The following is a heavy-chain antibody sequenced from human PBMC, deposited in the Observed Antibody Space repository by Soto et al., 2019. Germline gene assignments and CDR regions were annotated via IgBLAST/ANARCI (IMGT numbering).Heavy chain of an antibody. CDR1: GYTFNSHF. D-gene: IGHD5-12*01. V-gene: IGHV1-46*02. CDR2: INPGGGST. Sequence: ASVKVSCKASGYTFNSHFMHWVRQTPGQGLEWMGIINPGGGSTTYAQKFQGRVTMTRDQSTSTVYMELGSLTSDDTAVYYCARGVGGYADSGNWFDPWGQGTLVTVSS. CDR3: ARGVGGYADSGNWFDP. J-gene: IGHJ5*02.